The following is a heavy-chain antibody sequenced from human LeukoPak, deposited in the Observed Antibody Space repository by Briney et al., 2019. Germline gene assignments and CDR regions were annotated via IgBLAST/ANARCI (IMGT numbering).Heavy chain of an antibody. J-gene: IGHJ3*02. Sequence: PSETLSLTCTVSGGSISSYYWGWVRQPPGKGLEWIGSIYYSGSTYYNPSLKSRVTISVDTSKNQFSLKLSSATAADTAVYYCARTDRYSGSYTDAFDIWGQGTMVTVSS. V-gene: IGHV4-39*01. D-gene: IGHD1-26*01. CDR2: IYYSGST. CDR1: GGSISSYY. CDR3: ARTDRYSGSYTDAFDI.